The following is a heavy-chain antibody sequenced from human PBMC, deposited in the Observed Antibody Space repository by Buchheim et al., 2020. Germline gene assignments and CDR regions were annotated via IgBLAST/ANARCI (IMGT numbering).Heavy chain of an antibody. CDR3: ARDGPLRYFDY. V-gene: IGHV4-39*07. Sequence: QLQLQESGPGLVKPSETLSLTCTVSGGSISSSSYYWGWIRQPPGKGLEWIGSIYYSGSTYYTPSLKSRVTISVHTSKNQFSLKLSSVTAADTAVYYCARDGPLRYFDYWGQGTL. CDR2: IYYSGST. D-gene: IGHD4-17*01. CDR1: GGSISSSSYY. J-gene: IGHJ4*02.